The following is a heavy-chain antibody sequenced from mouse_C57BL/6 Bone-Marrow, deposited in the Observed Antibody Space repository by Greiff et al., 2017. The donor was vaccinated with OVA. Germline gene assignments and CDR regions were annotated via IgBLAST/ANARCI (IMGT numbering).Heavy chain of an antibody. CDR1: GYTFTSYG. CDR3: ARKALPGSYYAMDY. Sequence: QVQLQQSGAELARPGASVKLSCKASGYTFTSYGISWVKQRTGQGLEWIGEIYPRSGNTYYNEKFKGKATLTADKSSSTAYMELRSLTSEDSAVYFCARKALPGSYYAMDYWGQGTSVTVSS. D-gene: IGHD1-1*02. V-gene: IGHV1-81*01. CDR2: IYPRSGNT. J-gene: IGHJ4*01.